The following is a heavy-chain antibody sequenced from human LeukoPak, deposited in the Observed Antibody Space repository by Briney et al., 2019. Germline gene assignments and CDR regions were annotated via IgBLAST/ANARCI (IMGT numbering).Heavy chain of an antibody. D-gene: IGHD3-22*01. CDR2: IYRGGNT. CDR1: GFTVSSNY. Sequence: HPGGSLRLSCAASGFTVSSNYMSWVRQAPGKGLEWVSVIYRGGNTDYADSVKGRFTISRDNSTNTEYLQMNSLRVDDTAVYYCARVGYFDNTGLDYWGQGTLVTVSS. CDR3: ARVGYFDNTGLDY. J-gene: IGHJ4*02. V-gene: IGHV3-66*01.